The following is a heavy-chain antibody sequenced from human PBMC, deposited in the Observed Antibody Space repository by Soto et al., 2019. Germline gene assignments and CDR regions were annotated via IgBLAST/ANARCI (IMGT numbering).Heavy chain of an antibody. V-gene: IGHV3-43D*04. D-gene: IGHD1-26*01. J-gene: IGHJ4*02. Sequence: EVQLVESGGVGVQPGGSLRLSCAASGFTFDDYAMHWVRQAPGKGLEWVSLISWDGGSTYYADSVKGRFTISRDNSKNSLYLQMNSLRAEDTALYYCAKDMASYWAPDYWGQGTLVTVSS. CDR3: AKDMASYWAPDY. CDR2: ISWDGGST. CDR1: GFTFDDYA.